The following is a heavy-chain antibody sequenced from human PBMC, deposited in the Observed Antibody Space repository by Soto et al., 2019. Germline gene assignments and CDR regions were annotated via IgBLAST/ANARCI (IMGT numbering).Heavy chain of an antibody. D-gene: IGHD4-17*01. CDR2: IYYSGST. CDR1: VASISSDY. V-gene: IGHV4-59*01. CDR3: ARAPSYGGNSYGMDV. J-gene: IGHJ6*02. Sequence: SENLSPTCTVSVASISSDYWSSIRQPPCNVLAWIGYIYYSGSTNYNPSLKSRVTISVDTSKNQFSLKLSSVTAADTAVYYCARAPSYGGNSYGMDVWGQGTTVTVSS.